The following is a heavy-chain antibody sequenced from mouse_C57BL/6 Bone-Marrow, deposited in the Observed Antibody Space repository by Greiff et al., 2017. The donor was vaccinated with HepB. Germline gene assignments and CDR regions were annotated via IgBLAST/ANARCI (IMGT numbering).Heavy chain of an antibody. CDR1: GYAFSSSW. Sequence: QVQLKQSGPELVKPGASVKISCKASGYAFSSSWMNWVKQRPGKGLEWIGRIYPGDGDTNYNGKFKGKATLTADKSSSTAYMQLSSLTSEDSAVSFCARARKWLLSLFAYWGQGTLVTVSA. D-gene: IGHD2-3*01. V-gene: IGHV1-82*01. J-gene: IGHJ3*01. CDR3: ARARKWLLSLFAY. CDR2: IYPGDGDT.